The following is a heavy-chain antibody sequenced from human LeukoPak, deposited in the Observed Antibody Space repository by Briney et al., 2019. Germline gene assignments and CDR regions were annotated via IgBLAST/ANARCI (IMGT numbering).Heavy chain of an antibody. D-gene: IGHD3-22*01. Sequence: SETLSLTCTVSGGSISSYYWSWIRQPPGKGLEWIGYIYYSGSTNYNPSLKSRVTISVDTSKNQFSLKLSSVTAADTAVYYCARDRADYDSSGRYYYYMDVWGKGTTVTISS. J-gene: IGHJ6*03. CDR2: IYYSGST. CDR1: GGSISSYY. V-gene: IGHV4-59*12. CDR3: ARDRADYDSSGRYYYYMDV.